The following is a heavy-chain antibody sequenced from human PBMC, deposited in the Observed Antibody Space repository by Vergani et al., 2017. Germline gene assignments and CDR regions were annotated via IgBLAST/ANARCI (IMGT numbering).Heavy chain of an antibody. D-gene: IGHD6-13*01. CDR1: GFMFSNYW. V-gene: IGHV3-7*01. Sequence: VQLVESGGGVVQPGRSLRLSCAASGFMFSNYWMNWVRQAPGKGLEWVANIKQDGSEKYYVDSVRGRFTISRDNSKNTLYLQMSSLRVEDTAVYYCAKGAGSSWQPVEYFDCWGQGTLVTVSS. J-gene: IGHJ4*02. CDR3: AKGAGSSWQPVEYFDC. CDR2: IKQDGSEK.